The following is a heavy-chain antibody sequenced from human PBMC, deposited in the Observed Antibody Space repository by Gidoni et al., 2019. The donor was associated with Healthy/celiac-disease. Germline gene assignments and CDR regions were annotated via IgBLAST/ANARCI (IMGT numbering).Heavy chain of an antibody. J-gene: IGHJ6*02. V-gene: IGHV3-30*18. CDR2: ISYDGSNK. CDR3: AKDSAAVQHHGGRAYGMDV. Sequence: QVQLVESGGGVFQPGRSLRLSCAASGFTFSRYGMHWVRQAPGKGLEWVAVISYDGSNKYYADSVKGRFTISRDNSKNTLYLQMNSLRAEDTAVYYCAKDSAAVQHHGGRAYGMDVWGQGTTVTVSS. D-gene: IGHD6-13*01. CDR1: GFTFSRYG.